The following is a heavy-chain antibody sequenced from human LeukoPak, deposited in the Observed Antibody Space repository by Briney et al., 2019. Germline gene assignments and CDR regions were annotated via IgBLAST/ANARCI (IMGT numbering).Heavy chain of an antibody. J-gene: IGHJ5*02. CDR2: IIPIFGTA. Sequence: SVKVSCKASGYTFTTYGISWVRQAPGQGLEWMGRIIPIFGTANYAQKFQGRVTITTDESTSTAYMELSSLRSEDTAVYYCARGGANKRVWFDPWGQGTLVTVSS. D-gene: IGHD6-25*01. V-gene: IGHV1-69*05. CDR1: GYTFTTYG. CDR3: ARGGANKRVWFDP.